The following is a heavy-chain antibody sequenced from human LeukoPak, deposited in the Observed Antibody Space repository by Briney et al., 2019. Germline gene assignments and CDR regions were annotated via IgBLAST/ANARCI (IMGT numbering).Heavy chain of an antibody. D-gene: IGHD5-18*01. CDR3: ARSRGYSYAYAFDP. Sequence: SETLSLTCTVSGASISRYYWNWIRQPPGKGLEWIGYIYYSGSTSNNPSLKSRVTISVDTSKSQFSLKLRSVTAADTAVYYCARSRGYSYAYAFDPWGQGTLVTVSS. CDR1: GASISRYY. CDR2: IYYSGST. J-gene: IGHJ5*02. V-gene: IGHV4-59*08.